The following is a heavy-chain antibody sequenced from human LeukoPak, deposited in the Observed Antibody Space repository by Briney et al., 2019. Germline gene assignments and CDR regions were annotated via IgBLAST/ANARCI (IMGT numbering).Heavy chain of an antibody. V-gene: IGHV4-4*07. CDR1: GYSISSGYY. D-gene: IGHD5-24*01. J-gene: IGHJ4*02. CDR2: IYTSGST. CDR3: ARGSGDGYNLRFDY. Sequence: SETLSLTCAVSGYSISSGYYWSWIRQPAGKGLEWIGRIYTSGSTNYNPSLKSRVTMSVDTSKNQFSLKLSSVTAADTAVYYCARGSGDGYNLRFDYWGQGTLVTVSS.